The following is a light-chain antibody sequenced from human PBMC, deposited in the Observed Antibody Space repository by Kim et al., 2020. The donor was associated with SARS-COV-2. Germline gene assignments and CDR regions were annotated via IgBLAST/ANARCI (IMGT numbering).Light chain of an antibody. J-gene: IGKJ1*01. CDR1: QSIVNW. CDR3: QQVKNYPWT. V-gene: IGKV1-5*03. CDR2: RAS. Sequence: DIQMTQSPSTLSASVGDRVTITCRASQSIVNWLAWYQQKPGKAPKLLIYRASSLQSGVPSRFSGSGSETEFTLTISSLQPDDFATYYCQQVKNYPWTFGQGTKVEIK.